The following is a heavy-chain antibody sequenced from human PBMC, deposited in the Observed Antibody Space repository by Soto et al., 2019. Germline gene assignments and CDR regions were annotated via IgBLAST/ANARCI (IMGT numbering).Heavy chain of an antibody. D-gene: IGHD3-10*01. V-gene: IGHV3-23*01. J-gene: IGHJ4*02. CDR3: EIGSESLFDY. CDR1: GFTFSSYA. Sequence: EVQLLEAGGGLVQPGGSLRLSCAASGFTFSSYAMRWVLQAPGKGLEWVSAISGSGGSTYYADSVKGRFTISRDNSKNTLYLHMNSLRAEDTAVYYCEIGSESLFDYWGQGTLVTVSS. CDR2: ISGSGGST.